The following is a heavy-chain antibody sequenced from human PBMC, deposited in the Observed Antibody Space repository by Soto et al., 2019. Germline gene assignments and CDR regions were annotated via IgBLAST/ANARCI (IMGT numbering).Heavy chain of an antibody. CDR2: ISAYNGNT. V-gene: IGHV1-18*01. J-gene: IGHJ6*02. D-gene: IGHD3-9*01. Sequence: ASVKVSCKASGYTFTSYGISWVRQAPGQGLEWMGWISAYNGNTNYAQKLQGRVTMTTDTSTSTAYMELRSLRSDDTAVYYCAGNRRDGLGNYYYGMDVWGQGPRSPSP. CDR3: AGNRRDGLGNYYYGMDV. CDR1: GYTFTSYG.